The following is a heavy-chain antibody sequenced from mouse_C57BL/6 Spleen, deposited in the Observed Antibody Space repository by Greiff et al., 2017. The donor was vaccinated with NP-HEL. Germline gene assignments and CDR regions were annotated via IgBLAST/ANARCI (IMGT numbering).Heavy chain of an antibody. D-gene: IGHD1-1*01. CDR2: ISSGGSYT. CDR3: ARPYGRDYYAMDY. Sequence: DVKLVESGGDLVKPGGSLKLSCAASGFTFSSYGMSWVRQTPDKRLEWVATISSGGSYTYYPDSVKGRFTISRDNAKNTLYLQMSSLKSEDTAMYYCARPYGRDYYAMDYWGQGTSVTVSS. CDR1: GFTFSSYG. V-gene: IGHV5-6*02. J-gene: IGHJ4*01.